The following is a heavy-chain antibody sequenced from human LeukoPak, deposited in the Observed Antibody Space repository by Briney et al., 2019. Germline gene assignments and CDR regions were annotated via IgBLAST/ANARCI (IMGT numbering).Heavy chain of an antibody. D-gene: IGHD5-18*01. CDR2: INSDGSIT. CDR3: ARDAVDTANAV. Sequence: PGGSLRLSCAASGFTFSSYWMHWVRQAPGKGLLWVSRINSDGSITSYADSVKGRFTISRDNAKNTLYLQMNSLRAEDTAVYYCARDAVDTANAVWGQGTTVTVSS. CDR1: GFTFSSYW. V-gene: IGHV3-74*01. J-gene: IGHJ6*02.